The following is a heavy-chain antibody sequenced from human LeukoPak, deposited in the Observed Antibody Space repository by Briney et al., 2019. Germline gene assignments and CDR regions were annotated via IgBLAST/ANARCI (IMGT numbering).Heavy chain of an antibody. V-gene: IGHV3-7*01. CDR1: GFTFSTYW. CDR2: IKEDGSEK. D-gene: IGHD2-21*01. CDR3: ARALCIWGGDCHYFDY. J-gene: IGHJ4*02. Sequence: GGSLRLSCAASGFTFSTYWMTWVRQAPGKGLEWVANIKEDGSEKYYVDSVKGRFTIFRDNAKNSLYLQMNSLIAEDTAVYYCARALCIWGGDCHYFDYWGQGTLVTVSS.